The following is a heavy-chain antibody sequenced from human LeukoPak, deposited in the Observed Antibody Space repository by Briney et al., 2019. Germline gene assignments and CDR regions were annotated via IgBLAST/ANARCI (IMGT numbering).Heavy chain of an antibody. CDR3: ARGREVAGTVSY. CDR2: INPISGGT. CDR1: GYTFTGYY. V-gene: IGHV1-2*02. J-gene: IGHJ4*02. Sequence: ASVKVSCKASGYTFTGYYMHWVRQAPGQGLEWMGWINPISGGTNYAQKFQGRVTMTRDTSISTSYMELSNLRSDDTAVYYCARGREVAGTVSYWGQGTRVTVSS. D-gene: IGHD6-19*01.